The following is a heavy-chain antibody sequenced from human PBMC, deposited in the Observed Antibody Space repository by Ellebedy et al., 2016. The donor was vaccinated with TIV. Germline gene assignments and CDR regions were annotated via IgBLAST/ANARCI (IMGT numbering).Heavy chain of an antibody. CDR3: ARGDYDTVLDH. D-gene: IGHD3-22*01. CDR1: GYTFPRYG. J-gene: IGHJ4*02. V-gene: IGHV1-18*04. Sequence: AASVKVSCKTSGYTFPRYGISWVRPSPGQGLEWMGCISAYNGHTEFAQKFQGRVNLTTEISTNTAYMELRSLTSDDTAVYYCARGDYDTVLDHWGQGTLVTVAS. CDR2: ISAYNGHT.